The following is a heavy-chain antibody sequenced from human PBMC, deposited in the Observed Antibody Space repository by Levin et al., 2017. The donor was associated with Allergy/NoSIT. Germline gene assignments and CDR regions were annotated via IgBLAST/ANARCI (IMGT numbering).Heavy chain of an antibody. CDR2: ISSSSSTI. J-gene: IGHJ4*02. CDR1: GFTFSSYS. V-gene: IGHV3-48*01. CDR3: ARDRDYSNYLPFDY. Sequence: GESLKISCAASGFTFSSYSMNWVRQAPGKGLEWVSYISSSSSTIYYADSVKGRFTISRDNAKNSLYLQMNSLRAEDTAVYYCARDRDYSNYLPFDYWGQGTLVTVSS. D-gene: IGHD4-11*01.